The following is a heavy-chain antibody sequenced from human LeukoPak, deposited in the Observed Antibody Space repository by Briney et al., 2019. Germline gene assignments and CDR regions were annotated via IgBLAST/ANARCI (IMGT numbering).Heavy chain of an antibody. Sequence: GGSLRLSCAASGFTFSSYGMHWVRQAPGKGLEWVAFIRYDGSNKYYADSVKGRFTISRDNAKNSLYLQMNSLRAEDTAVYYCARDFPQRGIQLWFGGGYYFDYWGQGTLVTVSS. V-gene: IGHV3-30*02. CDR1: GFTFSSYG. CDR2: IRYDGSNK. J-gene: IGHJ4*02. CDR3: ARDFPQRGIQLWFGGGYYFDY. D-gene: IGHD3-10*01.